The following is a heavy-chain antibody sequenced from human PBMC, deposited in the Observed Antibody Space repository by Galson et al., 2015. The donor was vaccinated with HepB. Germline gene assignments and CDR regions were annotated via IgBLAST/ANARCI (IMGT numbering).Heavy chain of an antibody. Sequence: SLRLSCAGSGFTFSSYWMSWVRQAPGKGLEWVASIKGDGSEKNYVDSVKGRFTISRDNAKNSLYVQMNSLRVEDTAVYYCAREAYWGQGTLVTVSS. J-gene: IGHJ4*02. V-gene: IGHV3-7*03. CDR2: IKGDGSEK. CDR1: GFTFSSYW. CDR3: AREAY.